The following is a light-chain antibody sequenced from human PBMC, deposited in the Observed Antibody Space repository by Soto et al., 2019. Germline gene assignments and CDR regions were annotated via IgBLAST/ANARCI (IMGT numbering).Light chain of an antibody. Sequence: QSVLTQPPSASGTPGQRVTISYSGSNSNIGSNTVNWYQQLPGTAPKLLIYSNNQRPSGVPGRFSDSKSGTSASLAISGLQSEDEADYYCASWDDSLNGVVFGGGTQLTVL. CDR2: SNN. CDR1: NSNIGSNT. V-gene: IGLV1-44*01. J-gene: IGLJ2*01. CDR3: ASWDDSLNGVV.